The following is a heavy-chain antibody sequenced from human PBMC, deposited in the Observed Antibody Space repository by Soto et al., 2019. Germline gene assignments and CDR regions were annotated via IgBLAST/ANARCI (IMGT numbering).Heavy chain of an antibody. V-gene: IGHV4-30-4*01. Sequence: PSETLSLTCTVSGGSISSGDYYWSWIRQPPGKGLEWIGYIYYSGSTYYNPSLKSRVTISVDTSKNQFSLKLSSVTTADTAVYYCARHVSVVVVPAAIRGFKYFQHWGQGTLVTVSS. CDR3: ARHVSVVVVPAAIRGFKYFQH. J-gene: IGHJ1*01. D-gene: IGHD2-2*01. CDR1: GGSISSGDYY. CDR2: IYYSGST.